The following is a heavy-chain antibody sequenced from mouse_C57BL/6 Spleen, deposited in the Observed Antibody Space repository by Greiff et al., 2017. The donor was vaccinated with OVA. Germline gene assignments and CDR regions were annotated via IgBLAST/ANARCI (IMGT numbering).Heavy chain of an antibody. CDR2: IHPNSGST. V-gene: IGHV1-64*01. Sequence: QVQLQQPGAELVKPGASVKLSCKASGYTFTSYWMHWVKQRPGQGLEWIGMIHPNSGSTNYNEKFKSKATLTVDKSSSTAYMQLSSLTSEDSAVYYCARPGIYYDYDGDYYAMDYWGQGTSVTVSS. CDR3: ARPGIYYDYDGDYYAMDY. D-gene: IGHD2-4*01. CDR1: GYTFTSYW. J-gene: IGHJ4*01.